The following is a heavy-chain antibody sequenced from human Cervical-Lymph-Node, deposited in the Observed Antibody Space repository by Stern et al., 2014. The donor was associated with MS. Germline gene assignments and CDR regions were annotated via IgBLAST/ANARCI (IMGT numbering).Heavy chain of an antibody. J-gene: IGHJ6*02. V-gene: IGHV1-69*12. Sequence: QDQLVQSGAEVKKPGSSVKVSCKASGGTFTEYSFSWVRQAPGQGLEWVGGIIPIFGSTNYAQNVHGRVTIIGDQSQNPTYMELSSLTTDDTAVYYCARKRGAADHVDYTHSDGMDVWGQGTTVTVSS. CDR2: IIPIFGST. CDR1: GGTFTEYS. D-gene: IGHD4-17*01. CDR3: ARKRGAADHVDYTHSDGMDV.